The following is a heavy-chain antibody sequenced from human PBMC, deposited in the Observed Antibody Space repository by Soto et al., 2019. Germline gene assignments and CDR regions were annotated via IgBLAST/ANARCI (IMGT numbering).Heavy chain of an antibody. Sequence: SLICDVYVGSFKAHYWSWRRHSPGKVLEWIGEINPSGIPNYNTSLKSPVTVSVDTSKNQLSLRVNSVTAADKAVSYCLRVVEAATRQTDSDSWGQGILVTVS. CDR3: LRVVEAATRQTDSDS. CDR2: INPSGIP. V-gene: IGHV4-34*01. CDR1: VGSFKAHY. D-gene: IGHD2-15*01. J-gene: IGHJ4*02.